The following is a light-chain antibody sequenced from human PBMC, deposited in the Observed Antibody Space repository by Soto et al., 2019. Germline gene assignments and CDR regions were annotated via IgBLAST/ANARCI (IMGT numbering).Light chain of an antibody. V-gene: IGLV2-14*01. J-gene: IGLJ1*01. Sequence: QSALTQPASVSGSPGQSITISCPGTSSDVGGYNYVSWYQQHPGKAPKLMIYEVSNRPSGVSNRSSGSKSGNTASLTISGLQAEDEADYYCSSYTSSSTYVFGTGTKVTVL. CDR3: SSYTSSSTYV. CDR2: EVS. CDR1: SSDVGGYNY.